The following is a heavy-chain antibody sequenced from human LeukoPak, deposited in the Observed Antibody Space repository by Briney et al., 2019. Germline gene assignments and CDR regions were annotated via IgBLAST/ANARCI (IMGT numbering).Heavy chain of an antibody. CDR3: ARDDSSGYYGVRPLDY. V-gene: IGHV3-21*01. D-gene: IGHD3-22*01. J-gene: IGHJ4*02. Sequence: GGSLRLSCAASGFTFSSYSMNWVRQAPGKGLEWVSSISSSSSYIYYADSVKGRFTISRDNAKNSLYLQMNSLRAEDTAVYYCARDDSSGYYGVRPLDYWGQGTLVTVSS. CDR2: ISSSSSYI. CDR1: GFTFSSYS.